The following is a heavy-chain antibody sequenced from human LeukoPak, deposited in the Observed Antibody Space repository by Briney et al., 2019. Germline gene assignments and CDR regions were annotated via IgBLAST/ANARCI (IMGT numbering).Heavy chain of an antibody. Sequence: GESLKISFKGSGYSFTSYWIGWVRQMPGKGLEWMGIIYPGDSDTRYSPSFQGQVTISADKSISTAYLQWSSLKASDTAMYYCARRCYYDSSGYCNDGFDMWGQGTMVTVSS. CDR2: IYPGDSDT. V-gene: IGHV5-51*01. D-gene: IGHD3-22*01. CDR1: GYSFTSYW. CDR3: ARRCYYDSSGYCNDGFDM. J-gene: IGHJ3*02.